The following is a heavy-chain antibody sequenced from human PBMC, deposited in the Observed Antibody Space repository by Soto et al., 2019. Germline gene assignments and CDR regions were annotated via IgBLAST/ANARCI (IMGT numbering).Heavy chain of an antibody. CDR1: GASISSYC. D-gene: IGHD2-21*01. CDR2: IYYTGTT. J-gene: IGHJ4*02. V-gene: IGHV4-59*08. CDR3: ARLGDCCKAFDY. Sequence: PXTMSLTCTASGASISSYCWSWFRQPPGKGLEWIGYIYYTGTTNYSPSLKSRATISVDTSRNRFSLNLSSVAAADTAVYCCARLGDCCKAFDYWGEGALVTXSS.